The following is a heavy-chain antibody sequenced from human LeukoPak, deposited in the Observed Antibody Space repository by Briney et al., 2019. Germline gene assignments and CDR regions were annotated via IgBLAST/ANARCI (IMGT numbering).Heavy chain of an antibody. Sequence: GGSLRLSCAASGFTFSNNAMSWVRQAPGKGLEWVSATSTSGGSAYYADPVKGRFTISRDNSRNPLYLPMDSLRADDTAVYYCARYSGSYYYPPAWDLWGQGTLVTVSS. D-gene: IGHD1-26*01. CDR3: ARYSGSYYYPPAWDL. V-gene: IGHV3-23*01. CDR1: GFTFSNNA. J-gene: IGHJ4*02. CDR2: TSTSGGSA.